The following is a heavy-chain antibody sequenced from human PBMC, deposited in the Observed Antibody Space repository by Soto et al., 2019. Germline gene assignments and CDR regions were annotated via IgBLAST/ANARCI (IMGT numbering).Heavy chain of an antibody. CDR1: RFTFSTYE. CDR2: ISSSGNTV. Sequence: PGGSLRLSCAASRFTFSTYEMNWVRQAPGKGLEWVSYISSSGNTVYYADSVKGRFTISRDNTRNSLYLQMNSLRDEDTALYYCVRYCSSTLCNGVATRTFDYWCQGTLVTVSS. J-gene: IGHJ4*02. V-gene: IGHV3-48*03. CDR3: VRYCSSTLCNGVATRTFDY. D-gene: IGHD2-2*01.